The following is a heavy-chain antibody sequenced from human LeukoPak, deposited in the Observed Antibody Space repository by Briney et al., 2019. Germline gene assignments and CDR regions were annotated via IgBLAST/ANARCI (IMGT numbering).Heavy chain of an antibody. CDR3: ASGIDARSDSSV. V-gene: IGHV4-39*01. D-gene: IGHD6-19*01. J-gene: IGHJ4*02. Sequence: SETLSLTCSVSGGSISSSTYYWGWIRQSPVKGLEWIGSINYSGSTFYNPSVKSRVAMSVDMFNHQFSLKLPSVTATDTAVYYCASGIDARSDSSVWGQGALVTVSS. CDR1: GGSISSSTYY. CDR2: INYSGST.